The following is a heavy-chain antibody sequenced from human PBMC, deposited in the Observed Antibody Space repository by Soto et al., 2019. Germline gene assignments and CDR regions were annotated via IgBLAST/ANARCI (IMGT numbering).Heavy chain of an antibody. CDR1: GGTFSSYT. V-gene: IGHV1-69*02. Sequence: SVKVSCKASGGTFSSYTISWVRQAPGQGLEWMGRIIPILGIANYAQKFQGRVTITADKSTSTAYMELSSLRSEDTAVYYCASVPIVATTTYYYYYMDVWGKGTTVTVSS. CDR3: ASVPIVATTTYYYYYMDV. J-gene: IGHJ6*03. CDR2: IIPILGIA. D-gene: IGHD5-12*01.